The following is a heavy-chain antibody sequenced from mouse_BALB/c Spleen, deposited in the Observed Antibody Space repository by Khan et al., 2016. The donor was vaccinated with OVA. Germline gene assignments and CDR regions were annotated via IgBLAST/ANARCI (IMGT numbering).Heavy chain of an antibody. V-gene: IGHV1-77*01. D-gene: IGHD1-2*01. CDR3: ARRNYFGYTFAY. J-gene: IGHJ3*01. CDR2: LSPGSGDT. Sequence: QLQQSGAELARPGASVKLSCKASGYTFTDYYINWVKQRTGQGLEWIGELSPGSGDTYYNEKFKGKATLTADKSSSTVYMQLSSLTAEASAVYFCARRNYFGYTFAYWGQGTLVTVSA. CDR1: GYTFTDYY.